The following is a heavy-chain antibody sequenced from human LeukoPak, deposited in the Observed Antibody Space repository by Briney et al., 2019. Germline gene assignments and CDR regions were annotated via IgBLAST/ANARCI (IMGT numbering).Heavy chain of an antibody. CDR2: IYTSGST. Sequence: SETLSLTCTVSGGSLSSYYWSWIRQPAGKGLEWIGRIYTSGSTNYNPSLKRRVTMSVDTSKNQFSLKLSSVTAADTAVYYCARDGSSWYPFDYWGQGTLVTVSS. CDR1: GGSLSSYY. V-gene: IGHV4-4*07. D-gene: IGHD6-13*01. CDR3: ARDGSSWYPFDY. J-gene: IGHJ4*02.